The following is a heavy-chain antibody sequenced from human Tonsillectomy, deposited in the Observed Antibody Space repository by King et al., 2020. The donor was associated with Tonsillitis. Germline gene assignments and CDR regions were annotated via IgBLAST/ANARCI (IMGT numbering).Heavy chain of an antibody. CDR1: GFTFSNYA. CDR3: AKAREMASVRYYFEY. Sequence: VQLVQSGGGVVQPGPSLRLSCAASGFTFSNYAMHWVRQAPGKGLEWVAVISSDGSERFYADSFQGRFTISRDNSKNTLYVQMTSLRTEDSALYYCAKAREMASVRYYFEYWGQGTLVTVSS. J-gene: IGHJ4*02. V-gene: IGHV3-30*18. CDR2: ISSDGSER. D-gene: IGHD5-24*01.